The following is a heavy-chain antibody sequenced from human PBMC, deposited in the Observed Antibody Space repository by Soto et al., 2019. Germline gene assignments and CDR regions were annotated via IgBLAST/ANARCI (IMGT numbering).Heavy chain of an antibody. CDR1: GGSISSSSYY. V-gene: IGHV4-39*01. CDR2: IYYSGST. J-gene: IGHJ6*02. CDR3: AGSRDYYGSGSYSYYYGMDV. Sequence: SETLSLTCTVSGGSISSSSYYWGWIRQPPGKGLEWIGSIYYSGSTYYNPSLKSRVTISVDTSKNQFSLKLSSVTAADTAVYYCAGSRDYYGSGSYSYYYGMDVWGQGTTVTVSS. D-gene: IGHD3-10*01.